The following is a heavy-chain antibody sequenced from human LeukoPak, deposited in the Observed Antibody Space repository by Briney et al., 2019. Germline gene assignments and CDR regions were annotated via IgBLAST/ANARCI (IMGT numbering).Heavy chain of an antibody. CDR3: ARHRQHAFDI. CDR1: GGSITSSSYY. V-gene: IGHV4-39*01. J-gene: IGHJ3*02. CDR2: FYYSGST. Sequence: SETLSLTCTVSGGSITSSSYYWGWIRQPPGKGLQWIGSFYYSGSTYYNPSLKSRVTISVDTSKNQFSLKLSSVTAADTAVYYCARHRQHAFDIWGQGTMVTVSS.